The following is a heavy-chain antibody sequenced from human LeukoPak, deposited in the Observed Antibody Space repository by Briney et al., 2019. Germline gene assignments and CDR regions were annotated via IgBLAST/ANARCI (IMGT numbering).Heavy chain of an antibody. V-gene: IGHV3-30-3*01. CDR3: AKGETTAMVTYYFDY. Sequence: GGSLRLSCAASGFTFSSYAMHWVRQAPGKGLEWVAVISYDGSNKYYADSVKGRFTISRDNSKNTLYLQMNSLRAEDTAVYYCAKGETTAMVTYYFDYWGQGTLVTVSS. CDR1: GFTFSSYA. J-gene: IGHJ4*02. CDR2: ISYDGSNK. D-gene: IGHD5-18*01.